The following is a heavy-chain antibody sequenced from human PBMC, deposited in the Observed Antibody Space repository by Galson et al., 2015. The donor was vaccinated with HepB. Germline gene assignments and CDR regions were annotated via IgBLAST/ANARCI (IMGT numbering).Heavy chain of an antibody. D-gene: IGHD6-13*01. Sequence: SLRLSCAASGFTFSNAWMSWVRQAPGKGLEWVGCIKSKTDGGTTDYAAPVKGRFTISRDDSKNTLYLQMNSLKTEDTAVYYCTTDPTPYSSSWYYLEPPYYFDYWGQGTLVTVSS. CDR2: IKSKTDGGTT. V-gene: IGHV3-15*01. J-gene: IGHJ4*02. CDR3: TTDPTPYSSSWYYLEPPYYFDY. CDR1: GFTFSNAW.